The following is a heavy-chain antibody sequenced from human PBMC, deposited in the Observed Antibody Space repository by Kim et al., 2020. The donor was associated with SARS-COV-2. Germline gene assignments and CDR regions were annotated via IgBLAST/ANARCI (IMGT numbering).Heavy chain of an antibody. CDR3: VRGQQWLIKN. Sequence: GGSLRLSCAASGFTFDDYAIQWVRQVPGKGLEWVSLISRDGGEIKYADSGKGRFTISRDNSKKPVYLQMNSLRSEDTALYYCVRGQQWLIKNWGQGTQVTVSS. J-gene: IGHJ4*02. CDR1: GFTFDDYA. CDR2: ISRDGGEI. V-gene: IGHV3-43*02. D-gene: IGHD6-19*01.